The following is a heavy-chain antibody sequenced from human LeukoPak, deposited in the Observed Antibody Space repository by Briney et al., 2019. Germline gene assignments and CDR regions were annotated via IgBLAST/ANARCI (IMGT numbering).Heavy chain of an antibody. CDR2: IYSGGST. J-gene: IGHJ4*02. CDR3: ARADYDYVWGSFQYYFDY. Sequence: GGSLRLSCAASEFSVGSNYMTWVRQAPGKGLEWVSLIYSGGSTYYADSVKGRFTISRDNSKNTLYLQMNSLRAEDTAVYYCARADYDYVWGSFQYYFDYWGQGTLVTVSS. D-gene: IGHD3-16*01. V-gene: IGHV3-66*01. CDR1: EFSVGSNY.